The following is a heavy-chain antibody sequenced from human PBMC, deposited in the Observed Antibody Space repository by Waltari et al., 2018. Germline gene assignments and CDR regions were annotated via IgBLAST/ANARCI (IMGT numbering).Heavy chain of an antibody. V-gene: IGHV4-61*09. CDR3: AAGGGGDWGY. Sequence: QVQLQESGPGLVKPSQTLSLTCTVSGGSISSGSYYWSWIRQPAGKGPEWIGYVYTSGSTNYNPSLKSRVTISVDTSKNLFSLKLSSVTAADTAVYYCAAGGGGDWGYWGQGTLVTVSS. D-gene: IGHD2-21*01. CDR1: GGSISSGSYY. CDR2: VYTSGST. J-gene: IGHJ4*02.